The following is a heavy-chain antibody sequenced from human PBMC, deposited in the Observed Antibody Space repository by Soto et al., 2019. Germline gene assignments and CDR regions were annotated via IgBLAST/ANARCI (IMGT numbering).Heavy chain of an antibody. V-gene: IGHV4-34*01. D-gene: IGHD6-6*01. CDR1: GGSFSGYY. J-gene: IGHJ6*03. CDR2: INHSGST. CDR3: ARESGSSSFPYYYDMDV. Sequence: SETLSLTCAVYGGSFSGYYWSWIRQPPGKGLEWIGEINHSGSTNYNPSLKSRVTISVDTSKNQFSLKLSSVTAADTAVYYCARESGSSSFPYYYDMDVWGKGTTVTVSS.